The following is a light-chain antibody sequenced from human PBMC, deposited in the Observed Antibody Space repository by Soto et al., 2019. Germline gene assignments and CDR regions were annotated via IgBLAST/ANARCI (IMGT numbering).Light chain of an antibody. CDR2: SAS. CDR3: QHYGSSPST. Sequence: EIVVTQSPATLSVSPGERVTLSCRASQSVSSSLAWYQQRPGQAPRLLIYSASTRAPGIPDRFSGSGSGTDFTLTISRLEPEDFAVYYCQHYGSSPSTFGRGTKVEIK. CDR1: QSVSSS. V-gene: IGKV3-20*01. J-gene: IGKJ1*01.